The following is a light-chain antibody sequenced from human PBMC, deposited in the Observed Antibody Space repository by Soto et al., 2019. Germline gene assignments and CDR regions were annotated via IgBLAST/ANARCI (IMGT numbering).Light chain of an antibody. CDR2: KAS. J-gene: IGKJ4*01. V-gene: IGKV1-5*03. Sequence: DVQMTQSPSTLSASVGDRVAITCRASQSISSWLAWYQQKPGKAPKLLIYKASTLQSGVPSRFSGSGSGTEFTLTITSLQPDDFATYNCHQYDTHMFTFGGGTRVEIK. CDR3: HQYDTHMFT. CDR1: QSISSW.